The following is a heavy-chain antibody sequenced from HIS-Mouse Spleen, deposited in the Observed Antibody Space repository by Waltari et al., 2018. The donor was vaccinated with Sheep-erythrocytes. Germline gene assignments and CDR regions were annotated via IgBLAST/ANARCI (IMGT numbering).Heavy chain of an antibody. J-gene: IGHJ3*02. D-gene: IGHD1-26*01. CDR3: ARANSGSYDDAFDI. Sequence: EVQLVESGGGLVQPGGSLRLSCAASGFTFSSYDMHWVRQATGKGRGWVSAFCTTGDTYYPGSVKGRFTISRENAKNSLYLQMNSLRAGDTAVYYCARANSGSYDDAFDIWGQGTMVTVSS. CDR2: FCTTGDT. V-gene: IGHV3-13*01. CDR1: GFTFSSYD.